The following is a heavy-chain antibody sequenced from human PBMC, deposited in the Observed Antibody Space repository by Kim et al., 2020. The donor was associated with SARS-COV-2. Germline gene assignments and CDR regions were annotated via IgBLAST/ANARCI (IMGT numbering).Heavy chain of an antibody. CDR2: IGGSGTSK. CDR1: GFTFSSYA. Sequence: GGSLRLSCASSGFTFSSYAMSWVRQAPGKGLEWVSGIGGSGTSKYYADSVKGRFTISRDNSKNNLYLQMNSMIAEDTAVYYCAKGAVAGQGYYYGMAVWGQGTTVTVSS. CDR3: AKGAVAGQGYYYGMAV. V-gene: IGHV3-23*01. J-gene: IGHJ6*02. D-gene: IGHD6-19*01.